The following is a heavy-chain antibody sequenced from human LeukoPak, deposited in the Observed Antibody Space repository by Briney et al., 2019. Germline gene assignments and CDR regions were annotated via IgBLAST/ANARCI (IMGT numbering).Heavy chain of an antibody. CDR3: AKGISGGDCPDY. J-gene: IGHJ4*02. CDR2: ISYDGSDK. V-gene: IGHV3-30*18. D-gene: IGHD2-21*02. CDR1: GFTFSSYN. Sequence: GGSLRLSCAASGFTFSSYNMNWVRQAPGKGLEWVAVISYDGSDKYYADSVKGRFTISRDNSKNTVYLQMNNLRGDDTAVYYCAKGISGGDCPDYWGQGTLVTVSS.